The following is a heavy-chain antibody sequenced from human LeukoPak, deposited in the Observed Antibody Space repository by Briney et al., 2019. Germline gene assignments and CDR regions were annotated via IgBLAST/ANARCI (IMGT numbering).Heavy chain of an antibody. CDR1: GGSISSYY. CDR2: IYYSGST. CDR3: ASNDILTGYPTPYYYYYYMDV. D-gene: IGHD3-9*01. J-gene: IGHJ6*03. Sequence: SETLSLTCTVSGGSISSYYWSWIRQPPGKGLEWIGYIYYSGSTNYNPSLKSRVTISVDTSKNQFSLKLSSVTTADTAVYYCASNDILTGYPTPYYYYYYMDVWGKGTTVTVSS. V-gene: IGHV4-59*01.